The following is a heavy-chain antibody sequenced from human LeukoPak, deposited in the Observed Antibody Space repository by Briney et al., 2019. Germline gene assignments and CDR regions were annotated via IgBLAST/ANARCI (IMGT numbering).Heavy chain of an antibody. CDR3: AKVGEFRESSDY. CDR1: GFTFSSYG. Sequence: GGSLRLFCAASGFTFSSYGMHGVRQAPGKGREWVAFIRYDGSNKYYADSVKGRFTISRDNSKNTLYLQMNSLRAEDTAVYYCAKVGEFRESSDYWGQGTLVTVSS. CDR2: IRYDGSNK. V-gene: IGHV3-30*02. D-gene: IGHD3-16*01. J-gene: IGHJ4*02.